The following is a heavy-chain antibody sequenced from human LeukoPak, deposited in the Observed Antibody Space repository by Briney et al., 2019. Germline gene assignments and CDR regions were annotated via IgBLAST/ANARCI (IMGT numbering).Heavy chain of an antibody. D-gene: IGHD6-19*01. CDR1: GFTFSTSW. J-gene: IGHJ4*02. CDR3: AKDTPSRSSGWDR. Sequence: GGSLRLSCAASGFTFSTSWMHWVRQPPGKGLVWVSRMNSDGTVTTYADSVKGRFTISRDNSKNTLYLQMNSLRAEDTAVYYCAKDTPSRSSGWDRWGQGTLVIVST. CDR2: MNSDGTVT. V-gene: IGHV3-74*01.